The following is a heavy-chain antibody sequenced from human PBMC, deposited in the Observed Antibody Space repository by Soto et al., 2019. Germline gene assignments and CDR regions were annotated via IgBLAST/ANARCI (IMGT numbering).Heavy chain of an antibody. V-gene: IGHV1-2*02. CDR1: GYTFTDYY. CDR3: ARDFAFYDLPYYYGMDA. CDR2: IYPKSAVT. Sequence: QVHLVQSGAEVKKPGASVKVSCKASGYTFTDYYIHWVRQAPGQGLEWMGWIYPKSAVTNTAKKFQGRVTMTRDTSISTAYMELSSLRSDYTAVYYCARDFAFYDLPYYYGMDAWGQGTTVTVSS. J-gene: IGHJ6*02. D-gene: IGHD3-3*01.